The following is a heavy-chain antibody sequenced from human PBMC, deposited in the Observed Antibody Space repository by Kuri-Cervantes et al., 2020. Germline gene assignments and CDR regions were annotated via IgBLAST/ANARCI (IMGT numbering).Heavy chain of an antibody. Sequence: GGSLKISCAASGFTFSSYGMHWVRQAPGKGLEWVAVIWYDGSNKYYADSVKGRFTISRDNSKNTLYLQMNSLRAEDTAVYYCARDATTRYYYYYGMDVWGQGTTVTVSS. CDR3: ARDATTRYYYYYGMDV. CDR2: IWYDGSNK. J-gene: IGHJ6*02. D-gene: IGHD1-1*01. CDR1: GFTFSSYG. V-gene: IGHV3-33*01.